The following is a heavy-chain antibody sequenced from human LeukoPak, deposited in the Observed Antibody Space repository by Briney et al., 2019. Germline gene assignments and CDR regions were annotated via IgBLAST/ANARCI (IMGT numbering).Heavy chain of an antibody. CDR3: ARGAYYDFWSGYYGKISDY. CDR1: GFTFSSYS. CDR2: ISSSSSYI. Sequence: GGSLRLSCAASGFTFSSYSMNWVRQAPGKGLEWVSSISSSSSYIYYADSVKGRFTISRDNVKNALYLQMNSLRVEDTAVYYCARGAYYDFWSGYYGKISDYWGQGTLVTVSS. D-gene: IGHD3-3*01. J-gene: IGHJ4*02. V-gene: IGHV3-21*01.